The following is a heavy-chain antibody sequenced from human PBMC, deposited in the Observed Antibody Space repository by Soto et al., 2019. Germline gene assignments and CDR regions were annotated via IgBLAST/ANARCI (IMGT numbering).Heavy chain of an antibody. J-gene: IGHJ4*02. CDR3: ARDDPDPGDYFAF. Sequence: GGSLRLSCAVSGFTFSSFTMHWVRQAPGKGLDWVAVVSYDGSKQYYADSVKGRFTISRDNSKSTLYLQMNSLRAEDTAVYFCARDDPDPGDYFAFWGQGTLVTVSS. V-gene: IGHV3-30-3*01. CDR1: GFTFSSFT. CDR2: VSYDGSKQ.